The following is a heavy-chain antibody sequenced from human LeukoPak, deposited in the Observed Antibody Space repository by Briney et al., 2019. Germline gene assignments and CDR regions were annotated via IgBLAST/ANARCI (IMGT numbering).Heavy chain of an antibody. CDR3: ASHYGSGSYYKDDAFDI. V-gene: IGHV4-59*08. CDR2: IYYSGST. Sequence: SETLSLTCTVSGGSISSHYWSWIRQPPGKGLEWIGYIYYSGSTNYNPSLKSRVTISVDTSKNQFSLKLSSVTAADTAVYYCASHYGSGSYYKDDAFDIWGQGTMVTVSS. J-gene: IGHJ3*02. CDR1: GGSISSHY. D-gene: IGHD3-10*01.